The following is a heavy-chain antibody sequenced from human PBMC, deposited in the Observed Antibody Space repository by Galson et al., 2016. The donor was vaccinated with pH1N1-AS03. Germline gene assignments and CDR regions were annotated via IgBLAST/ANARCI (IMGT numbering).Heavy chain of an antibody. J-gene: IGHJ6*02. CDR3: VRGGGGTDFWSNYYPGEMDV. V-gene: IGHV1-3*01. Sequence: SVKVSCKASGYIFRTYVMHWVRQAPGQGLEWMGWINAGTGNTKYSQKFQDRVTITRDTSASTAYMEMSSLSAEDTVVYYCVRGGGGTDFWSNYYPGEMDVWGQGTTVTVSS. CDR1: GYIFRTYV. CDR2: INAGTGNT. D-gene: IGHD3-3*01.